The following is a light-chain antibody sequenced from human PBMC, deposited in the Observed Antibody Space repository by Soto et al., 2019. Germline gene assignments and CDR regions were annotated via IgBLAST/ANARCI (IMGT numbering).Light chain of an antibody. CDR1: QGISNY. Sequence: DIRMTQSPSSLSASVGDRVTITCRASQGISNYLAWYQQKPGKVPKLPIYAASIFQSGVPSRFSGSGSGTDFTLTISSLQPEAVATYYCQKYNSAPWTFGQGTKVDIK. CDR2: AAS. CDR3: QKYNSAPWT. J-gene: IGKJ1*01. V-gene: IGKV1-27*01.